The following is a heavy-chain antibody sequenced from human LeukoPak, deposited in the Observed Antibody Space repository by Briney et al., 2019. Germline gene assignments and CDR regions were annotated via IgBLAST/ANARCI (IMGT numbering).Heavy chain of an antibody. D-gene: IGHD1-26*01. CDR3: ARRRPRVGATYFDY. CDR1: GFTFSSYG. CDR2: KRYDGSNK. J-gene: IGHJ4*02. V-gene: IGHV3-30*02. Sequence: SGGSLRLSCAASGFTFSSYGMLWVRQAPGKGLEWVAFKRYDGSNKYYADSVKGRFTISRDNSKNTLYLQMNSLRAEDTAVYYCARRRPRVGATYFDYWGQGTLVTVSS.